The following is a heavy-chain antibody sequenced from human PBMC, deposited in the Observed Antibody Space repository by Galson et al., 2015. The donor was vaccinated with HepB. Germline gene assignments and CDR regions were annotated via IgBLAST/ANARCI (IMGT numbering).Heavy chain of an antibody. CDR3: ARGWSHYGSGTFHWFAP. CDR1: GGSVTSRPYY. V-gene: IGHV4-61*01. CDR2: VDYRGDT. J-gene: IGHJ5*02. Sequence: SETLSLTCTVSGGSVTSRPYYWTWIRQSPGKGLEWIGYVDYRGDTNYNPHLKSRVTMSVDTSQSQLSLWLSSVTAADTAVYYCARGWSHYGSGTFHWFAPWGQGTRVTVSS. D-gene: IGHD3-10*01.